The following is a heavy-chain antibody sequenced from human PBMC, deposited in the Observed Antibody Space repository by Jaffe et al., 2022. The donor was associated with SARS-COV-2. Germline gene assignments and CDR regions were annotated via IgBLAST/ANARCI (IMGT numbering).Heavy chain of an antibody. CDR3: ARDYWVYYDSTGGYRANYYGMDV. Sequence: EVQLVESGGGLVKPGGSLRLSCAASGFTFSSYSMNWVRQAPGKGLEWVSSISSSSSYIYYADSVKGRFTISRDNAKNSLYLQMNSLRAEDTAVYYCARDYWVYYDSTGGYRANYYGMDVWGQGTTVTVSS. CDR2: ISSSSSYI. D-gene: IGHD3-22*01. J-gene: IGHJ6*02. V-gene: IGHV3-21*01. CDR1: GFTFSSYS.